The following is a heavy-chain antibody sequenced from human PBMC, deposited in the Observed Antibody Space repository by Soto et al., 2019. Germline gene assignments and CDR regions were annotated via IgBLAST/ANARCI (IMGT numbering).Heavy chain of an antibody. Sequence: ASVKVSCKASGYTFTSYYMHWVRQAPGQGLEWMGWINAYNGNTNYAQKLQGRVTMTTDTSTSTAYMELRSLRSDDTAVYYCARDPGAPLDYWGQGTLVTVSS. CDR1: GYTFTSYY. CDR3: ARDPGAPLDY. CDR2: INAYNGNT. V-gene: IGHV1-18*04. D-gene: IGHD1-26*01. J-gene: IGHJ4*02.